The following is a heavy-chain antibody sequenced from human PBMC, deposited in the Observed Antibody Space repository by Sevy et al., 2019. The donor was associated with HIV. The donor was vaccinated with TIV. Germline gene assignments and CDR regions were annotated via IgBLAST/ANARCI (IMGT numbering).Heavy chain of an antibody. V-gene: IGHV3-7*01. CDR3: ARAGVCSGGSCYSRLDYYYGMDV. Sequence: GGSLRLSCAASGFTFSSYWMSWVRQAPGKGLEWVANIKQDGSEKYYVDSVKGRFTISRDNTKNSLYLQMNSLRAEDTAVYYCARAGVCSGGSCYSRLDYYYGMDVWGQGTTVTVSS. J-gene: IGHJ6*02. CDR1: GFTFSSYW. CDR2: IKQDGSEK. D-gene: IGHD2-15*01.